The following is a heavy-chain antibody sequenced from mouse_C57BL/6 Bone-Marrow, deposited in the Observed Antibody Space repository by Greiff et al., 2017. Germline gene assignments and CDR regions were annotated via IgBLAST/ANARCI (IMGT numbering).Heavy chain of an antibody. CDR3: AREDMGYSNYWYFDV. CDR1: GFTFTSYW. Sequence: QVQLQQPGAELVKPGASVKLSCKASGFTFTSYWMYWVKQRPGRGLEWIGRIDPNSGGTTYNETFKSKATLTVDKPSSTDYMQLSSLTSEDSAVDYRAREDMGYSNYWYFDVWGTGTTVTVSS. D-gene: IGHD2-5*01. J-gene: IGHJ1*03. V-gene: IGHV1-72*01. CDR2: IDPNSGGT.